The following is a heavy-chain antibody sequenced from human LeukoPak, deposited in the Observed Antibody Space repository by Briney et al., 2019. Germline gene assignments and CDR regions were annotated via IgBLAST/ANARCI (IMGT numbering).Heavy chain of an antibody. J-gene: IGHJ4*02. V-gene: IGHV3-30-3*01. CDR1: GFTFSSYT. CDR3: ARDIGSSGSFGYFDY. D-gene: IGHD1-26*01. Sequence: GGSLRLSCAASGFTFSSYTMHWVRQAPGKGLEWVAIISSDGSNKYYADSVKGRFTISRDNSKNTVYLRMNSLRAEDTAMYYCARDIGSSGSFGYFDYWGQGTLVTVSS. CDR2: ISSDGSNK.